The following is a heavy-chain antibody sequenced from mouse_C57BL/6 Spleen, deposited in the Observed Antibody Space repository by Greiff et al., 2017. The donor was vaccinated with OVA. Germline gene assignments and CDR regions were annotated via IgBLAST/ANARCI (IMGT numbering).Heavy chain of an antibody. V-gene: IGHV1-15*01. D-gene: IGHD1-1*01. Sequence: QVQLQQSGAELVRPGASVTLSCKASGYTFTDYEMHWVKQTPVQGLEWIGAIDPETGGTAYNQKFKGKAILTADKSSSTAYMELRSLTSEDSAVYYCTRGDYYGSSYGYWGQGTTLTVSS. CDR2: IDPETGGT. CDR3: TRGDYYGSSYGY. CDR1: GYTFTDYE. J-gene: IGHJ2*01.